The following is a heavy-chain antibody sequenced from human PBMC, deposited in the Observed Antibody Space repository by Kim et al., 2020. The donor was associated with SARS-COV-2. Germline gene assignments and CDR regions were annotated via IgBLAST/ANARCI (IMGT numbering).Heavy chain of an antibody. V-gene: IGHV4-39*01. Sequence: SETLSLTCTVSGSSISSSSYYWGWIRQPPGKGLEWIGSIYYGGSTYYNPSLKSRVTISVDTSKNQFSLKLSSVTAADTAVYYCARYDILTGYFDYWGQGTLVTVSS. CDR3: ARYDILTGYFDY. J-gene: IGHJ4*02. CDR1: GSSISSSSYY. CDR2: IYYGGST. D-gene: IGHD3-9*01.